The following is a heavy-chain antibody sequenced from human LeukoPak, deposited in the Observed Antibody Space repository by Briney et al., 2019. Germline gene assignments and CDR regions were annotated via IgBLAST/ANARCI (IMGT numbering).Heavy chain of an antibody. D-gene: IGHD5-12*01. CDR2: INTDGSSA. V-gene: IGHV3-74*01. CDR1: GFTFGSYW. CDR3: ARDELTASGYGSY. Sequence: GSLRLSCAASGFTFGSYWMHWVRQAPGEGLVCVSRINTDGSSASYADSVKGRFTISRDNAKNTLYLQMNSLRAEDTAVYYCARDELTASGYGSYWGQGTLVTVSS. J-gene: IGHJ4*02.